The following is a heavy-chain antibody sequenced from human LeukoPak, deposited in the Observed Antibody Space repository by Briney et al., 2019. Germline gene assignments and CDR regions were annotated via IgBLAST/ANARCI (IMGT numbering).Heavy chain of an antibody. CDR3: ARAGDLRSNYMDV. V-gene: IGHV4-59*08. J-gene: IGHJ6*03. CDR1: GGSMSSYY. D-gene: IGHD3-16*01. Sequence: SETLSLTCTVSGGSMSSYYWSWIRQPPGKGLEWIGYIYYSGSTNYNPSLKSRVTISVDTSKNQFSLKLSSVTAADTAVYYCARAGDLRSNYMDVWGKGTTVTVSS. CDR2: IYYSGST.